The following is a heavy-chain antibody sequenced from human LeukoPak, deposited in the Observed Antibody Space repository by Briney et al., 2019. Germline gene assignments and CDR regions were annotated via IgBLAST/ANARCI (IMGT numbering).Heavy chain of an antibody. CDR3: ARDGYDFWSGYYTFDY. Sequence: ASVKVSCKASGGTFSSYTISWVRQAPGQGLEWMGRIIPILGIANYAQKLQGRVTMTTDTSTSTAYMELRSLRSDDTAVYYCARDGYDFWSGYYTFDYWGQGTLATVSS. D-gene: IGHD3-3*01. CDR1: GGTFSSYT. J-gene: IGHJ4*02. CDR2: IIPILGIA. V-gene: IGHV1-69*04.